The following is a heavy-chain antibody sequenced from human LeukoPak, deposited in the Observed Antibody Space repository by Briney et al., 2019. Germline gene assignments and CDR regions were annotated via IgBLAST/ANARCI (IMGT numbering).Heavy chain of an antibody. V-gene: IGHV1-18*01. CDR3: ASVNRMVRGVINYYYGMDV. CDR2: ISAYNGNT. Sequence: ASVKVSCKASGYTFTSYGISWVRQAPGQGLEWMGWISAYNGNTNYAQKLQGRVTMTTDTSTSTAYMELRSLRSDDTAVNYCASVNRMVRGVINYYYGMDVWGQGTTVTVSS. CDR1: GYTFTSYG. J-gene: IGHJ6*02. D-gene: IGHD3-10*01.